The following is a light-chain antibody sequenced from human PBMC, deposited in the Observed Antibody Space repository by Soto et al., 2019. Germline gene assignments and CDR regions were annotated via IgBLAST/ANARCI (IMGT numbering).Light chain of an antibody. CDR2: DVS. J-gene: IGKJ4*01. CDR1: QSVRTY. Sequence: EIVLTQSPATLSLSPGERATLSCRASQSVRTYLAWYQQKPGQAPRLVIYDVSNRATGIPARFSGSGSGTDFTLTISRLEPEDFALYYCQQRSDWPSTFGGGTKVQIK. CDR3: QQRSDWPST. V-gene: IGKV3-11*01.